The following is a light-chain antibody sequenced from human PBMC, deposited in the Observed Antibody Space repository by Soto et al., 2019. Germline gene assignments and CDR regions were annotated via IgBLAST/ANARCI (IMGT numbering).Light chain of an antibody. CDR2: HAS. CDR1: QVVSSSY. Sequence: EIVLTQSPGTLSLSPEESATLSCRANQVVSSSYLAWYQQKPGQAPRLLIYHASDRATGVPDRFSGSGSGTDFALTITRLEPEDFALFYCQQYGTFPFSFGQGTKLEIK. J-gene: IGKJ2*01. V-gene: IGKV3-20*01. CDR3: QQYGTFPFS.